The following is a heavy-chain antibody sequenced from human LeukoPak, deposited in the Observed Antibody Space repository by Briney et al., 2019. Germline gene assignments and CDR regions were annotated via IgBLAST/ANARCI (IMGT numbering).Heavy chain of an antibody. Sequence: KTGGSLRLSCTGSGYSFTSYWVGWVRQMPGKGLEWVGIIYPGDSDTRYSPSFQGQVTISADKSISTAYLQWSSLKASDTAMYYCARLVRGVYVDYWGQGTLVTVSS. CDR3: ARLVRGVYVDY. CDR2: IYPGDSDT. D-gene: IGHD3-10*01. CDR1: GYSFTSYW. V-gene: IGHV5-51*01. J-gene: IGHJ4*02.